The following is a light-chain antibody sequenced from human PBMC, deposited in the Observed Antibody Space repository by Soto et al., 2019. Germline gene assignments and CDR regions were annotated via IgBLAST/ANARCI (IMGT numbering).Light chain of an antibody. V-gene: IGKV3-20*01. CDR3: QQYGGSPPFT. Sequence: EIEVTKLPGPRSFCTRKKAPLSCSPSLSVANNYLAWSQQTSGQSPRLLIYAASSRVNGIPDRFSGSGSETDLSLTISRLEPEDFAVYYCQQYGGSPPFTLGPGLKVDIK. CDR1: LSVANNY. CDR2: AAS. J-gene: IGKJ3*01.